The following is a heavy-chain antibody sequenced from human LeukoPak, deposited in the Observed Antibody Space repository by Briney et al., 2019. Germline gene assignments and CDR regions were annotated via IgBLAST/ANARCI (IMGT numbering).Heavy chain of an antibody. CDR1: GFTFSSYA. J-gene: IGHJ6*03. Sequence: PGGSLRLSCAASGFTFSSYAMSWVRQAPGKGLEWVSAISGSGGSTTYADFVKGRFTISRDNAKNTLYLQMNSLRAEDTAVYYCARDYDRYYMDVWGKGTTVTVSS. CDR2: ISGSGGST. D-gene: IGHD3-3*01. V-gene: IGHV3-23*01. CDR3: ARDYDRYYMDV.